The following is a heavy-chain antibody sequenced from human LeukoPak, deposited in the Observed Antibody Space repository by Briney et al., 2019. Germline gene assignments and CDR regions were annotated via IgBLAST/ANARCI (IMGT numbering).Heavy chain of an antibody. D-gene: IGHD3-22*01. V-gene: IGHV4-39*01. Sequence: SETLSLTCAVSGGSISSSTYYWGWIRQPPGKGLEWIGSINYSGYKYDNPSLKSRVTISGDTSKNQFSLKLSSLTAADTAVYYCARRDDSSGYHKIFDYWGPGTLVTVSS. CDR2: INYSGYK. J-gene: IGHJ4*02. CDR3: ARRDDSSGYHKIFDY. CDR1: GGSISSSTYY.